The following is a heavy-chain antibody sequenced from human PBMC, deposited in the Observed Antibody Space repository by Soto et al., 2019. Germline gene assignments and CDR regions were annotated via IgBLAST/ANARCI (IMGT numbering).Heavy chain of an antibody. CDR3: AKSLLSIAGDI. V-gene: IGHV3-30*18. D-gene: IGHD6-6*01. Sequence: QVQLVESGGGVVQPGRSLRLSCAASGFTFSSYGMHWVRQAPGKGLEWVAVISYDGSNKYYADSVKGRFTISRDNSKNTLYLQMNSLRAEDTAVYYCAKSLLSIAGDIWGQGTMVTVSS. CDR1: GFTFSSYG. J-gene: IGHJ3*02. CDR2: ISYDGSNK.